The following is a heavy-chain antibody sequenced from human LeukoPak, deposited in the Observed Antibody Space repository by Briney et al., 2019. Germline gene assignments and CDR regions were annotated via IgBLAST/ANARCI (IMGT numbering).Heavy chain of an antibody. CDR2: INPNSGGT. V-gene: IGHV1-2*02. Sequence: ASVKVSCKASGYTFTGYYMHWVRQAPGQGLEWMGWINPNSGGTNYAQKFQGRVTMTRDTSISTAYMELSRLRSDDTAVYYRARSPAYCSSTSCYISKDVWGKGTTVTISS. D-gene: IGHD2-2*02. J-gene: IGHJ6*04. CDR1: GYTFTGYY. CDR3: ARSPAYCSSTSCYISKDV.